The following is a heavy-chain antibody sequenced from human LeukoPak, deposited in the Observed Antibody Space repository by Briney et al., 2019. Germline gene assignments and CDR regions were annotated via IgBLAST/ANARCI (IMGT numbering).Heavy chain of an antibody. Sequence: GGSLRLSCAASGFTFSSYSMNWVRQAPGKGLEWVSSISSSSSYIYYADSVKGRFTISRDNAKNSLYLQMNSLRAEDTAVYYCARGKETYYYGSGSYYPTTTPDYWGQGTLVAVSS. V-gene: IGHV3-21*01. CDR2: ISSSSSYI. D-gene: IGHD3-10*01. J-gene: IGHJ4*02. CDR3: ARGKETYYYGSGSYYPTTTPDY. CDR1: GFTFSSYS.